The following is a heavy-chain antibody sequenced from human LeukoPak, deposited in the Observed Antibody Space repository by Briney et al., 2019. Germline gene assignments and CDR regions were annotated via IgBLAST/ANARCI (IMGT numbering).Heavy chain of an antibody. J-gene: IGHJ3*02. Sequence: KPSETLSLTCTVSGYSISSGYYWGWIRQPPGKGLEWIGSIYHSGSTYYNPSLKSRVTISVDTSKNQFSLKLSSVTAADTAVYYCARDPALRAFDIWGQGTMVTVSS. D-gene: IGHD6-25*01. V-gene: IGHV4-38-2*02. CDR3: ARDPALRAFDI. CDR1: GYSISSGYY. CDR2: IYHSGST.